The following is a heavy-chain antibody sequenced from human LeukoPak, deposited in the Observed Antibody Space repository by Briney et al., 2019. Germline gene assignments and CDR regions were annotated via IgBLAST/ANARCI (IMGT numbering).Heavy chain of an antibody. CDR3: ARVYYYDSSASFDY. J-gene: IGHJ4*02. CDR1: GFTFSSYW. D-gene: IGHD3-22*01. CDR2: IKQDGSEK. Sequence: GGSLRLSCAASGFTFSSYWMSWVRQAPGKGLEGVANIKQDGSEKYYVDSVKGRFTISRDNAKNSLYLQMNSLRAEDTAVYYCARVYYYDSSASFDYWGQGTLVTVSS. V-gene: IGHV3-7*03.